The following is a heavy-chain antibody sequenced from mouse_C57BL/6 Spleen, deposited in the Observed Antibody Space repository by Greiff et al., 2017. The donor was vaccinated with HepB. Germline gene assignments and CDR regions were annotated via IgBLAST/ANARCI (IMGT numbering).Heavy chain of an antibody. CDR3: ARDYYGRLYAMDY. V-gene: IGHV1-61*01. Sequence: QVQLQQPGAELVRPGSSVKLSCKASGYTFTSYWMDWVKQRPGQGLEWIGNIYPSDSETHYNQKFKDKATLTVDKSSSTAYMQLSSLTSEDSAVYYCARDYYGRLYAMDYWGQGTSVTVSS. J-gene: IGHJ4*01. CDR2: IYPSDSET. D-gene: IGHD1-1*01. CDR1: GYTFTSYW.